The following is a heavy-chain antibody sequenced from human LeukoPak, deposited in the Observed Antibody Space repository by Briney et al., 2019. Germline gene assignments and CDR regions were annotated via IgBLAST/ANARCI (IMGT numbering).Heavy chain of an antibody. Sequence: SETLSLTCTVSGGSISSSSYYWVWIRQPPGKGLEWIGSIYYSGSTYYNPSLKSRVTISVDTSKNQFSLKLSSVTAADTAVYYCARLYCYPSPTSYYFDYWGQGTLVTVSS. V-gene: IGHV4-39*01. CDR3: ARLYCYPSPTSYYFDY. CDR2: IYYSGST. CDR1: GGSISSSSYY. J-gene: IGHJ4*02. D-gene: IGHD2-21*01.